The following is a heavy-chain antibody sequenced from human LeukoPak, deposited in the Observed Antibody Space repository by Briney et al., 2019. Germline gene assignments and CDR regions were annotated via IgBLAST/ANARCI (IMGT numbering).Heavy chain of an antibody. V-gene: IGHV4-59*11. CDR3: AREERYCSSTSCYANWFDP. CDR2: IYYSGST. J-gene: IGHJ5*02. CDR1: GGSISSHY. D-gene: IGHD2-2*01. Sequence: KPSETLSLTCTVPGGSISSHYWSWIRQPPGKGLEWIGYIYYSGSTNYNPSLKSRVTISVDTSKNQFSLKLSSVTAADTAVYYCAREERYCSSTSCYANWFDPWGQGTLVTVSS.